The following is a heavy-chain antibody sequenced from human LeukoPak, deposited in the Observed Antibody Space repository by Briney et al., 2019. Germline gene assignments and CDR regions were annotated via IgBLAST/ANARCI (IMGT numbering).Heavy chain of an antibody. D-gene: IGHD2-2*01. CDR2: INHSGRT. Sequence: SETLSLTCAVSGGSFFGSHWNWIRQSPEKGLEWIGEINHSGRTNYNPSLKSRVTISVDTSKSQFFLKLTSVTAADTAVYYCARHVLPATEGFVPDFDYWGQGTLVTVSS. J-gene: IGHJ4*02. CDR3: ARHVLPATEGFVPDFDY. CDR1: GGSFFGSH. V-gene: IGHV4-34*01.